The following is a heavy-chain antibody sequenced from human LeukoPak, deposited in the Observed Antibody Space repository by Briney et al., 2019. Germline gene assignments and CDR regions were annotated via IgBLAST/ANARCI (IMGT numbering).Heavy chain of an antibody. CDR1: GFTFSSYW. V-gene: IGHV3-7*01. Sequence: GGSLRLSCAASGFTFSSYWMSWVRQAPGKGLEWVANIKQDGSEKYYVDSVKGRFTISRDNAKNSLYLQMNSLGAEDTAVYYCVRGSLASGVVVYYYYYLDVWGKGTTVTVSS. CDR3: VRGSLASGVVVYYYYYLDV. CDR2: IKQDGSEK. D-gene: IGHD3-3*01. J-gene: IGHJ6*03.